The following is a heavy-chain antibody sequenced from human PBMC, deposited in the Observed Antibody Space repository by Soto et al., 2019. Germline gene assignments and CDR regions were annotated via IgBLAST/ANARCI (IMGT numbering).Heavy chain of an antibody. CDR3: ARVVPGAVPWFDS. CDR2: ITPYNGNT. D-gene: IGHD3-16*02. V-gene: IGHV1-18*04. Sequence: ASVKVSCKTSGYTFTNYDVTGALQAPGRGLEWMGWITPYNGNTHYAPHLQGRITLATDTSTSTAYLDLTNLISDDTAMYYCARVVPGAVPWFDSWGQGTPVTVSS. CDR1: GYTFTNYD. J-gene: IGHJ5*01.